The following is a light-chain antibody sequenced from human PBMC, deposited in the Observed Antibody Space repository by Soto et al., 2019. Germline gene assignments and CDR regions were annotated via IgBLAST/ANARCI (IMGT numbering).Light chain of an antibody. V-gene: IGKV1-5*01. J-gene: IGKJ5*01. Sequence: DIQMIQSPSTLSASVGDRVTITCRASQTISNWLAWYQQKPGKAPTLLIYDASTSERGVPSRFSGTGSGTEFTLSIDSLQPDDFATYYCQQYHTSSITFGQGTRLEIK. CDR3: QQYHTSSIT. CDR2: DAS. CDR1: QTISNW.